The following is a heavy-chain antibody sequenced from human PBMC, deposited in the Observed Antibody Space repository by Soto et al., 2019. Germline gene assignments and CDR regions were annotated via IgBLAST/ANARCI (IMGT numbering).Heavy chain of an antibody. J-gene: IGHJ4*01. CDR1: GFTFSNCA. CDR3: AAAFLAAEIDF. D-gene: IGHD6-13*01. CDR2: ISNDGTNK. V-gene: IGHV3-30-3*01. Sequence: GGSLRLSCAASGFTFSNCAMHWIRQAPGKGLEWVALISNDGTNKYYADSVKGRLTISRDNSKSILYLQMNSLRAEDTALYYCAAAFLAAEIDFWGLGTLVTVSS.